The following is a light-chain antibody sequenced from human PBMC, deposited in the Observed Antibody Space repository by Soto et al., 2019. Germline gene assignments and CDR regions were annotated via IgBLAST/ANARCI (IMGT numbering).Light chain of an antibody. CDR2: DVS. Sequence: QSALTQPASVSGSPGQSIIISCTGANSDIGNYDFVSWYRQHPGEAPKVLIFDVSNRPSGISNRFSGSKSGNTASLTIYGLQAEDEADYFCSSYTSTSSFYVFGTGTKVTVL. V-gene: IGLV2-14*03. J-gene: IGLJ1*01. CDR1: NSDIGNYDF. CDR3: SSYTSTSSFYV.